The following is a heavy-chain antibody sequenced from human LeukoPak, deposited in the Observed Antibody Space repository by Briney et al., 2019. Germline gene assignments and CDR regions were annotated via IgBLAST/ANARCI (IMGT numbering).Heavy chain of an antibody. V-gene: IGHV1-18*01. J-gene: IGHJ4*02. D-gene: IGHD3-3*01. CDR3: ASDKVKSSYDFWSGYCTVVIDY. Sequence: GASVKVSCKASGYTFTSYGISWVRQAPGQGLEWMGWISAYNGNTNYAQKLQGRVTMTTDTSTSTAYMELRSLRSDDTAVYYCASDKVKSSYDFWSGYCTVVIDYRGQGTLVTVSS. CDR1: GYTFTSYG. CDR2: ISAYNGNT.